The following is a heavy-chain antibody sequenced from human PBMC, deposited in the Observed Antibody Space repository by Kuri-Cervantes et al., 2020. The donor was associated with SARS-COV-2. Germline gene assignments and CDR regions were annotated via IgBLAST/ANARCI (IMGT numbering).Heavy chain of an antibody. V-gene: IGHV4-34*01. D-gene: IGHD3-3*01. Sequence: GSLRLSCAVYGGSFSNFYWSWIRQPPGKGLEWTGELDHSGRANYNPSLKSRVTISVDTSKNQFSLKLSSVTAADTAVYYCARDFWSGYYGGNWFDPWGQGTLVTVSS. CDR1: GGSFSNFY. CDR3: ARDFWSGYYGGNWFDP. J-gene: IGHJ5*02. CDR2: LDHSGRA.